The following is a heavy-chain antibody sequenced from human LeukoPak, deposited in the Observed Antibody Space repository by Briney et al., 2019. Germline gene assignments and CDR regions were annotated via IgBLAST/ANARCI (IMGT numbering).Heavy chain of an antibody. CDR2: IYYSGST. J-gene: IGHJ4*02. V-gene: IGHV4-59*08. D-gene: IGHD3-3*01. CDR3: VSTLRFLPYRRFDY. Sequence: SETLSLTCTVSGGSISSYYWSWIRQPPGKGLEWIGYIYYSGSTNYNPSLKSRVTISGDASRNQFSLRLSSVTAADTAVYYCVSTLRFLPYRRFDYWGQGTLVTVS. CDR1: GGSISSYY.